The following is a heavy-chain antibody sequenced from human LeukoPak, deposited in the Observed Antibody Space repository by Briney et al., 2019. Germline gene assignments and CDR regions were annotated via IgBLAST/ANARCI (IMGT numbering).Heavy chain of an antibody. V-gene: IGHV5-51*01. J-gene: IGHJ4*02. CDR2: IYPGDSDT. D-gene: IGHD5-12*01. CDR3: ATLKRWGYEANDFDI. Sequence: GESLKISCKGSGYSFTNYWIGWVRQMPGKGLEWMGIIYPGDSDTRYSPSFQGQVTISADKSISTAYLQWSSLKASDTATYYCATLKRWGYEANDFDIWGQGTLVTVSS. CDR1: GYSFTNYW.